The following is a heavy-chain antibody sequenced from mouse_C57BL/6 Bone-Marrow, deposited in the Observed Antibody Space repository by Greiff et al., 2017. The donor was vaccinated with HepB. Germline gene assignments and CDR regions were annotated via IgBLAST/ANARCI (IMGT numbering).Heavy chain of an antibody. D-gene: IGHD2-4*01. CDR1: GYTFTSYW. J-gene: IGHJ2*01. CDR3: ARGPFIYYDYDGGDY. Sequence: QVQLQQPGAELVMPGASVKLSCKASGYTFTSYWMRWVKQSPGQGLEWIGEIDPSDSYTNYNQKFKGKSTLTVDKSSSTAYMQLSSLTSEDSAVYYCARGPFIYYDYDGGDYWGQGTTLTVSS. CDR2: IDPSDSYT. V-gene: IGHV1-69*01.